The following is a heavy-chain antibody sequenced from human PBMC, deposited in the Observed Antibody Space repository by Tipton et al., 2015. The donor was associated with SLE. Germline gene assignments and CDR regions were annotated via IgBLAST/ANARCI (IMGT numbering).Heavy chain of an antibody. J-gene: IGHJ3*02. CDR3: ARLWGPAAMQNAFDI. Sequence: TLSLTCAVSGYSISSGYYWGWIRQPPGKGLEWIGSCYHSGSTYYNPSLNSRVTISVDTSKNQFSLKLSSVTAADTAVYYCARLWGPAAMQNAFDIWGQGTMVTVSS. CDR1: GYSISSGYY. D-gene: IGHD2-2*01. V-gene: IGHV4-38-2*01. CDR2: CYHSGST.